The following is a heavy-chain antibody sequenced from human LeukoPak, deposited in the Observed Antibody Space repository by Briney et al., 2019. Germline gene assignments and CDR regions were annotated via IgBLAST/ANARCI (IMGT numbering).Heavy chain of an antibody. CDR3: AGRGYCTNGVCYILPFDY. CDR2: IYSGGST. CDR1: GFIFSSHG. Sequence: AGGSLRLSCAASGFIFSSHGMNWVRQAPGKGLEWVSVIYSGGSTYYADSVKGRFTISRDNSKNTLYLQMNSLRAEDTAVYYCAGRGYCTNGVCYILPFDYWGQGTLVTVSS. V-gene: IGHV3-23*03. D-gene: IGHD2-8*01. J-gene: IGHJ4*02.